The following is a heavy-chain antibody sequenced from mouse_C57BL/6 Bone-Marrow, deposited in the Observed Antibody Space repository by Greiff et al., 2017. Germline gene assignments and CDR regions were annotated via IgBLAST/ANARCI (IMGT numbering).Heavy chain of an antibody. D-gene: IGHD2-4*01. J-gene: IGHJ4*01. CDR1: GYTFTSYW. CDR2: IHPNSGST. V-gene: IGHV1-64*01. Sequence: VQLQQPGAELVKPGASVKLSCKASGYTFTSYWMHWVKQRPGQGLEWIGMIHPNSGSTNYNEKFKSKATLTADKSSSTAYMQLSSLTSEVSAVYYCASDGITTGYYYALDYWGQGTSVTVSS. CDR3: ASDGITTGYYYALDY.